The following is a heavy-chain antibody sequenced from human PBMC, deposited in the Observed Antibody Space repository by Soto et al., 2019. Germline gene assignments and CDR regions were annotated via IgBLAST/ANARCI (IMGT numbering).Heavy chain of an antibody. CDR2: IWNDGSNK. D-gene: IGHD6-19*01. CDR1: GFTFSSYG. CDR3: ARGGYGSGWSPYYYGMDV. V-gene: IGHV3-33*01. J-gene: IGHJ6*02. Sequence: QVQLVESGGGVVQPGRSLRLSCAASGFTFSSYGMHWVRQAPGKGLEWVAVIWNDGSNKYYADSVKGRFTISRDNSKNPLYLQMNSLRAEDTAVYYCARGGYGSGWSPYYYGMDVWGQGTTVTVSS.